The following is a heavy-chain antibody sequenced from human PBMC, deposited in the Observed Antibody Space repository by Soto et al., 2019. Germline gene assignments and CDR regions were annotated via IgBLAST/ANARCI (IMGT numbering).Heavy chain of an antibody. CDR2: IFIGGTT. D-gene: IGHD3-9*01. CDR3: AKGNWFHAFDI. Sequence: PGGSLRLSCAASGFTVSSSQMTWVRQAPGKALEWVSLIFIGGTTQYAVSVKGRFTISRDYSRNTVFLQMNSLRAEDTAVYYCAKGNWFHAFDIWGQGTMVTVSS. CDR1: GFTVSSSQ. J-gene: IGHJ3*02. V-gene: IGHV3-53*01.